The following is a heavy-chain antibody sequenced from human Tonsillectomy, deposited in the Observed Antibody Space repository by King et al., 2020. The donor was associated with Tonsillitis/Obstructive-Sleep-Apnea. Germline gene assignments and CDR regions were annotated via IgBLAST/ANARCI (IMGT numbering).Heavy chain of an antibody. Sequence: VQLQQWGAGLLKASETLSLTCAVYGGSFSVYYWTWIRQPPEKGLEWIGEINHSGSTNYNPSLKSRVTISVDTYKNPFSLKLSSVTAADTAVYYCARGGNLDSFDIWGQGTMVTVSS. V-gene: IGHV4-34*01. J-gene: IGHJ3*02. D-gene: IGHD4-23*01. CDR3: ARGGNLDSFDI. CDR1: GGSFSVYY. CDR2: INHSGST.